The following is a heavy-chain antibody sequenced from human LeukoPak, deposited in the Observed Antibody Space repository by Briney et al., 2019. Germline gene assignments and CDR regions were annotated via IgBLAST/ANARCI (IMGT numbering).Heavy chain of an antibody. CDR3: AGAYYYDSMDY. D-gene: IGHD3-22*01. V-gene: IGHV3-21*01. CDR2: ISSSSYI. CDR1: GFTFSSYS. J-gene: IGHJ4*02. Sequence: GGSLRLSCAASGFTFSSYSMNWVRQAPGKGLEWGSSISSSSYIYYSDSVKGRFTISRDNAKNSLYLQMNSLRAEDTAVYYCAGAYYYDSMDYWGQGTLVTVSS.